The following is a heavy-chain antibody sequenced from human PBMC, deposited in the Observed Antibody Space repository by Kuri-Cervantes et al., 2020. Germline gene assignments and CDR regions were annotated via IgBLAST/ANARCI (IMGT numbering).Heavy chain of an antibody. J-gene: IGHJ6*02. CDR3: ATASHCSSTSCYSYYYYYYGMDV. CDR2: ISAYNGNT. V-gene: IGHV1-18*01. CDR1: GSTFTSYG. D-gene: IGHD2-2*01. Sequence: ASVQVSCKASGSTFTSYGISWVRQAPGQGLEWMGWISAYNGNTNYAQKLQGRVTMTTDTSTSTAYMELSSLRSEDTAVYYCATASHCSSTSCYSYYYYYYGMDVWGQGTTVTVSS.